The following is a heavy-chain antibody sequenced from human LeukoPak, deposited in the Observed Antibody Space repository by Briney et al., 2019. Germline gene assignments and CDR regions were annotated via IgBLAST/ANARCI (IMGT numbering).Heavy chain of an antibody. V-gene: IGHV3-21*01. CDR3: ARGKVAGTVDF. Sequence: GGSLRLSCSPSGFSFSSYNMEWVRPAPGKGLEWVSSISTSSTYIYYADSVKGRFTVSRDNAKNSLYLQMSSLRAEDTAIYYCARGKVAGTVDFWGRGTLVTVSS. J-gene: IGHJ4*02. CDR1: GFSFSSYN. D-gene: IGHD6-19*01. CDR2: ISTSSTYI.